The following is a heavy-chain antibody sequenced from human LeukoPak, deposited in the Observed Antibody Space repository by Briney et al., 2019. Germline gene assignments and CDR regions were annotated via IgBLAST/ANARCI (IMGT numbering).Heavy chain of an antibody. Sequence: SVKVSCTASGGTFSSYAISWARQAPGQGLEWMGGIIPIFGTANYAQKFQGRVTITADESTSTAYMELSSLRSEDTAVYYCARGGRIAAAVNHWGQGTLVTVSS. V-gene: IGHV1-69*13. CDR3: ARGGRIAAAVNH. D-gene: IGHD6-13*01. J-gene: IGHJ5*02. CDR2: IIPIFGTA. CDR1: GGTFSSYA.